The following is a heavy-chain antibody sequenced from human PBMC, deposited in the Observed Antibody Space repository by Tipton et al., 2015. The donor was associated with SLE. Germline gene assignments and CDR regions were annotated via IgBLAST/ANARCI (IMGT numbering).Heavy chain of an antibody. CDR3: ARGSDYYDSSGLGGF. Sequence: TLSLTCIVSGSFINDGYYWGWIRQSPGKGLEWIGSIYHAGRAYYNPSLESRVTISVDTSKNQFSLKVTSVTAADTAVYYCARGSDYYDSSGLGGFWGQGTLVTVSP. J-gene: IGHJ4*02. D-gene: IGHD3-22*01. CDR1: GSFINDGYY. V-gene: IGHV4-38-2*02. CDR2: IYHAGRA.